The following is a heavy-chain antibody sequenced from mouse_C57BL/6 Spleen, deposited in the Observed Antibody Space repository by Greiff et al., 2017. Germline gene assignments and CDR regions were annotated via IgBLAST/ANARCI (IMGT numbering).Heavy chain of an antibody. CDR3: ARAYYSNPFAY. V-gene: IGHV8-12*01. Sequence: QVTLKVSGPGILRSSQTLSLTCSFSGFSLSTSGMGVSWIRQPSGKGLEWLAHIYWDDDKRYNPSLKSRLTISKDTSRNQVFLKITSVDTADTATYYCARAYYSNPFAYWGQGTLVTVSA. CDR1: GFSLSTSGMG. D-gene: IGHD2-5*01. J-gene: IGHJ3*01. CDR2: IYWDDDK.